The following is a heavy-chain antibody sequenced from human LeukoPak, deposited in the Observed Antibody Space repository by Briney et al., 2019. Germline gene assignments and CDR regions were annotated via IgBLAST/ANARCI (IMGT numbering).Heavy chain of an antibody. CDR1: GGSFSGYY. V-gene: IGHV4-34*01. D-gene: IGHD2-15*01. Sequence: SETLSLTCAAYGGSFSGYYWSWIRQPPGKGLEWIGEINHSGSTNSNPSLKSRVTVSVDTSKNLFSLKLSSVTAADTAVYYCARRLLGYCSGGSCYSWYFQHWGQGTLVTVSS. CDR3: ARRLLGYCSGGSCYSWYFQH. CDR2: INHSGST. J-gene: IGHJ1*01.